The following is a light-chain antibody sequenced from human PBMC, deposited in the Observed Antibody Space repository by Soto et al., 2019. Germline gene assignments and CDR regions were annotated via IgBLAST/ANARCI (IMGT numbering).Light chain of an antibody. V-gene: IGLV2-14*01. J-gene: IGLJ1*01. Sequence: APTPPAPPSGSPGPANTLSRPGTSSDVGGYNYVSWYQQHPGKAPKLMIYDVSNRPSGVSNRFSGSKSGNTASLTTSGLQAEDEADYYCSSYEVFGTGTKVTVL. CDR1: SSDVGGYNY. CDR3: SSYEV. CDR2: DVS.